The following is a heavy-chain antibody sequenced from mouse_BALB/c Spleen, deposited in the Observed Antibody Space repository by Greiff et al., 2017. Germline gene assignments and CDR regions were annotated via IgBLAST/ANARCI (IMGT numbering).Heavy chain of an antibody. V-gene: IGHV5-6-4*01. J-gene: IGHJ2*01. CDR1: GFTFSSYT. D-gene: IGHD4-1*01. CDR2: ISSGGSYT. CDR3: TREASTGTSDY. Sequence: EVNVVESGGGLVKPGGSLKLSCAASGFTFSSYTMSWVRQTPEKRLEWVATISSGGSYTYYPDSVKGRFTISRDNAKNTLYLQMSSLKSEDTAMYYCTREASTGTSDYWGQGTTLTVSS.